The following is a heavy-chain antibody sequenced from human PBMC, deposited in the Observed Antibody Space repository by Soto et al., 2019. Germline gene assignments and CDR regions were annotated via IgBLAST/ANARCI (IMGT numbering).Heavy chain of an antibody. CDR1: GYTFSNYP. D-gene: IGHD2-15*01. Sequence: QVHFLQSGPEVKQPGASVKVSCRAFGYTFSNYPIHWVRQAPGQSLEWLGWINPDKCNTKYSQTFQGRVTITRDTSAKTGYVELSSLISEDTAVYCCARDSGIVALYALDVWGQGTTVSVSS. CDR3: ARDSGIVALYALDV. CDR2: INPDKCNT. J-gene: IGHJ6*02. V-gene: IGHV1-3*01.